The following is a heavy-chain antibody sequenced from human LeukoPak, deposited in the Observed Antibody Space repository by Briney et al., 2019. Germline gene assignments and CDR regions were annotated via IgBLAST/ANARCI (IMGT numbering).Heavy chain of an antibody. J-gene: IGHJ5*02. D-gene: IGHD1-26*01. Sequence: GGSLRLSCTASGFTFISYWMHWVRQVPGKGLVWVSRINSDESSISYADSVKGRSTISRDNARNTLYLQMNSLRPEDTAAYYCVRERLVGLGCFDPWGQGTQVTVSS. V-gene: IGHV3-74*01. CDR1: GFTFISYW. CDR3: VRERLVGLGCFDP. CDR2: INSDESSI.